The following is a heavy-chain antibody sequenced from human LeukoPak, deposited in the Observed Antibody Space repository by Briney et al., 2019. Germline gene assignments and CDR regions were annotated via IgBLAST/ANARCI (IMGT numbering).Heavy chain of an antibody. CDR3: ARDNETSDYYGDYYYYGMDV. CDR2: IIPIFGTA. J-gene: IGHJ6*02. V-gene: IGHV1-69*13. CDR1: GGTFSSYA. D-gene: IGHD4-17*01. Sequence: SVQVSCKASGGTFSSYAISWVRQAPGQGLEWMGGIIPIFGTANYAQKFQGRVTITADESTSTAYMELSSLRSEDTAVYYCARDNETSDYYGDYYYYGMDVWGQGTTVIVSS.